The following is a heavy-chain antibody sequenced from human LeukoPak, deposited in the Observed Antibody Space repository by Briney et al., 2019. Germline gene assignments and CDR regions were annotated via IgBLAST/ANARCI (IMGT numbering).Heavy chain of an antibody. CDR2: IYYSGST. Sequence: SQTLSLTCTVSGSSISSGGYYWSWIRQHPGKGLEWIGYIYYSGSTYYNPSLKSRITISVDTSKNQFSLKLISVTAADTAVYYCARGQGYCSGATCYHGMDVWGQGTTVTVSS. CDR1: GSSISSGGYY. D-gene: IGHD2-15*01. J-gene: IGHJ6*02. CDR3: ARGQGYCSGATCYHGMDV. V-gene: IGHV4-31*03.